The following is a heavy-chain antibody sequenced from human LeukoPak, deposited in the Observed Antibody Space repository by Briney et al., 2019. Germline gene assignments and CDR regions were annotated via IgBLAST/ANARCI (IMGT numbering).Heavy chain of an antibody. J-gene: IGHJ4*02. V-gene: IGHV4-4*07. Sequence: PETLSLTCSVSGGSISSYYWSWIGQPAGKGLDWTGRIYTSGSTNYNPPLKSRVTMSVDTSKNQFSLRLSSVTAADTAVYYCARWYYGSGSQSYYFYYWGQGTLVTVSS. CDR2: IYTSGST. D-gene: IGHD3-10*01. CDR1: GGSISSYY. CDR3: ARWYYGSGSQSYYFYY.